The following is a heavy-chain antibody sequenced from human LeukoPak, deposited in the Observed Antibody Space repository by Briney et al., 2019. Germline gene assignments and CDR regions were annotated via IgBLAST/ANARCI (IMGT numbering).Heavy chain of an antibody. D-gene: IGHD4-17*01. CDR2: ISHSGST. Sequence: SETLSLTCSVSGGSISTYYWSWIRQPPGKGLEWIGYISHSGSTNYNPSLKSRVTISVDTSKNQFSLKLCSVIATDTAVYYCAADYGDPDTLNFWGQGTLVTVSS. CDR3: AADYGDPDTLNF. V-gene: IGHV4-59*01. CDR1: GGSISTYY. J-gene: IGHJ4*02.